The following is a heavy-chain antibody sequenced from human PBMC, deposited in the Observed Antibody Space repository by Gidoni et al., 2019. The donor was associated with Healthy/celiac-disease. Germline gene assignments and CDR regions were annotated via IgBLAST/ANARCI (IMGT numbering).Heavy chain of an antibody. J-gene: IGHJ6*02. Sequence: QVHLVESGGGVVQPGRSLRLSCAASGFTFSRYAMHWVRQAPGKGLEWVAVISYDGSNKYYADSVKGRFTISRDNSKNTLYLQMNSLRAEDTAVYYCARAAVTTYRYYGMDVWGQGTTVTVSS. CDR3: ARAAVTTYRYYGMDV. V-gene: IGHV3-30*04. CDR1: GFTFSRYA. D-gene: IGHD4-17*01. CDR2: ISYDGSNK.